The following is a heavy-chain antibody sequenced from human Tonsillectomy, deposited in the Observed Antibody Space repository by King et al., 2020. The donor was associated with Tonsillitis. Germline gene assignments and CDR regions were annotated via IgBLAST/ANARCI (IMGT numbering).Heavy chain of an antibody. D-gene: IGHD3-3*01. CDR3: ARDHYDFWSGYYFF. CDR2: ISSSSFYI. J-gene: IGHJ4*02. V-gene: IGHV3-21*01. CDR1: GFTFSSYN. Sequence: VQLVESGGGLVKPGGSLRLSCAASGFTFSSYNMHWVRQAPGKGRGWVSSISSSSFYIFYAASVKGRFTISRDNAKNSLYLQMNSLRAEDTAMYYCARDHYDFWSGYYFFWGQGTLVTVSS.